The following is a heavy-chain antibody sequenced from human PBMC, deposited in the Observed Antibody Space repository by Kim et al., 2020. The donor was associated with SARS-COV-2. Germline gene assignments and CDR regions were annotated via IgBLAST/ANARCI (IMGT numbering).Heavy chain of an antibody. J-gene: IGHJ5*02. CDR2: MNPNIGNA. Sequence: ASVKVSCKASGYTFTSYDLNWVRQATGQGLEWMGWMNPNIGNAGYAQKIQGRVTMTMDPSISTAYMELSSLKSEDTAVYYCARGVRTISNYASWGQGTLV. D-gene: IGHD3-9*01. CDR1: GYTFTSYD. V-gene: IGHV1-8*01. CDR3: ARGVRTISNYAS.